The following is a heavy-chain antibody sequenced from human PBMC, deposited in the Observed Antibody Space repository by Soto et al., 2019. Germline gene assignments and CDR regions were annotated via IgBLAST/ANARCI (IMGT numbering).Heavy chain of an antibody. D-gene: IGHD1-20*01. J-gene: IGHJ6*02. Sequence: PGESLKISCKGSGYSFTSYWISWVRQMPGKGLEWMGRIDPSDSYTNYSPSFQGHVTISADKPISTAYLQWSSLKASDTAMYYCARHGITGYYYYGMDVWGQGTTVTVSS. CDR2: IDPSDSYT. CDR1: GYSFTSYW. CDR3: ARHGITGYYYYGMDV. V-gene: IGHV5-10-1*01.